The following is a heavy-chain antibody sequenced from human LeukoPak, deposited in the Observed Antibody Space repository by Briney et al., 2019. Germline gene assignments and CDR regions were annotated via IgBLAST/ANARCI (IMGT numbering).Heavy chain of an antibody. CDR1: GFTFSSYS. J-gene: IGHJ4*02. D-gene: IGHD6-13*01. V-gene: IGHV3-21*01. CDR2: ISSSSSYI. Sequence: GGSLRLSCAASGFTFSSYSMNWVRQAPGKGLEWVSSISSSSSYIYYADSVKGRFTISRDNAKNSLYLQMNSLRAEDTAVYYCARDPELRQQLVRRFDYWGQGTLVTVSS. CDR3: ARDPELRQQLVRRFDY.